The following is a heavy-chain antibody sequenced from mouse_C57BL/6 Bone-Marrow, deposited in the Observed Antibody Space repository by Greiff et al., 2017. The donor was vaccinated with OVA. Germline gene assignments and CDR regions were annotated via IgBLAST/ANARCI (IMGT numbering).Heavy chain of an antibody. CDR2: IYPRSGNT. J-gene: IGHJ4*01. Sequence: VQLQESGAELARPGASVKLSCKASGYTFTSYGISWVKQRTGQGLEWIGEIYPRSGNTYYNEKFKGKATLTADKSSSTAYMELRSLTSEDSAVYFCARYSFYYYAMDYWGQGTSVTVSS. CDR1: GYTFTSYG. CDR3: ARYSFYYYAMDY. V-gene: IGHV1-81*01.